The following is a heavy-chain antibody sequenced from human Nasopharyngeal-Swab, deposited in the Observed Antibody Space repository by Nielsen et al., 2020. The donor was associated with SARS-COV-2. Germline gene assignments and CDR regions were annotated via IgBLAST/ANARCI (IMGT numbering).Heavy chain of an antibody. Sequence: WIRQPPGKGLEWISYISSSSISIYYADSVKGRSTISRDNAKNSPYLQMNSLRAEDTAVYYCARARRGIAGTYFDYWGQGTLVTVSS. CDR2: ISSSSISI. D-gene: IGHD6-13*01. V-gene: IGHV3-11*01. J-gene: IGHJ4*02. CDR3: ARARRGIAGTYFDY.